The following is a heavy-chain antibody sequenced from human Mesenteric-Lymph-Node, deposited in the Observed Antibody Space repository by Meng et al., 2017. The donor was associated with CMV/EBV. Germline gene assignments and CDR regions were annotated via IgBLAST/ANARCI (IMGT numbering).Heavy chain of an antibody. J-gene: IGHJ5*02. D-gene: IGHD3-9*01. CDR1: GFTFSSYE. V-gene: IGHV3-48*03. Sequence: GGSLRLSCAASGFTFSSYEMNWVRQAPGKGLEWVSYISSSGSTIYYADSVKGRFTISRDNAKNSLYLQMNSLRAEDTAVYYCARDPGYYDILTGPQWWFDPWGQGTLVTVSS. CDR2: ISSSGSTI. CDR3: ARDPGYYDILTGPQWWFDP.